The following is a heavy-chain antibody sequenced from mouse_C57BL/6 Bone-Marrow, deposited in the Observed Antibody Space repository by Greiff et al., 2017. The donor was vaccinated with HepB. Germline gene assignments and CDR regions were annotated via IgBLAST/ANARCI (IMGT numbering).Heavy chain of an antibody. V-gene: IGHV15-2*01. D-gene: IGHD1-1*01. CDR3: ARRGYYGSSYYWYFDV. CDR2: ILPSIGRT. Sequence: QVQLQQSGSELRSPGSSVKLSCKDFDSEVFPIAYMSWVRQKPGNGFEWIGGILPSIGRTIYGEKFEDKATLDADTLSNTAYLELNSLTSEDSAIYYCARRGYYGSSYYWYFDVWGTGTTVTVSS. CDR1: DSEVFPIAY. J-gene: IGHJ1*03.